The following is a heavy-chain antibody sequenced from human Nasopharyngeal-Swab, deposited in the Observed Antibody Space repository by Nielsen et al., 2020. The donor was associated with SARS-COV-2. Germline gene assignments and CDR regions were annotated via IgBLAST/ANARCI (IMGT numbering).Heavy chain of an antibody. V-gene: IGHV3-30*18. CDR2: ISYDGSNK. CDR3: AKEAEEVYYYGSGSYDY. CDR1: GFTFSSYG. D-gene: IGHD3-10*01. J-gene: IGHJ4*02. Sequence: GESLKISCAASGFTFSSYGMHRVRQAPGKGLEWVAVISYDGSNKYYADSVKGRFTISRDNSKNTLYLQMNSLRAEDTAVYYCAKEAEEVYYYGSGSYDYWGQGTLVTVSS.